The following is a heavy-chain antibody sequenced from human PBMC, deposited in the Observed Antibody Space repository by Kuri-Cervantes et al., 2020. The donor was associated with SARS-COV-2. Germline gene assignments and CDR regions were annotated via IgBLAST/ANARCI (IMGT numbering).Heavy chain of an antibody. CDR1: GYSISSGSYY. CDR2: LNYGGST. J-gene: IGHJ1*01. V-gene: IGHV4-61*01. Sequence: SQTLSLTCAVPGYSISSGSYYWSWTRHPPGNGLEWIGYLNYGGSTNYNPSLKSRVTISVDTSKNQFSLKLRSVTAADTAVYYCARTRFLEWSYIQHWGQGTLVTVSS. D-gene: IGHD3-3*01. CDR3: ARTRFLEWSYIQH.